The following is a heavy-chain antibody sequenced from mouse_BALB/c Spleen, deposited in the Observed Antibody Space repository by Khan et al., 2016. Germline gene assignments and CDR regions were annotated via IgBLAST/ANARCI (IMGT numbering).Heavy chain of an antibody. CDR1: GFSLTSYG. CDR3: ARDIWYYGGSSFDY. J-gene: IGHJ2*01. D-gene: IGHD1-1*01. CDR2: IWAGGST. Sequence: QVQLQESGPGLVAPSQSLSITCTVSGFSLTSYGVHWVRQPPGKGLEWLGVIWAGGSTNYNSALMSRLSISNDNSKSQVFLKMNSLQTEDTAMYNWARDIWYYGGSSFDYWGQGTTLTVSS. V-gene: IGHV2-9*02.